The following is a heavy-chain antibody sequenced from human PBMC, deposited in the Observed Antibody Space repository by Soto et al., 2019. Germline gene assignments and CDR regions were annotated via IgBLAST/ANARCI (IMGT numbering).Heavy chain of an antibody. D-gene: IGHD3-10*01. CDR2: INQDGSTN. V-gene: IGHV3-7*01. J-gene: IGHJ4*02. CDR1: GFTFSTYW. CDR3: ARDKSGSSDY. Sequence: GSLRLSCAASGFTFSTYWMSWARQAPGKGLEWVAHINQDGSTNYHVDSVKGRFTISRDNARNSLYLQMNSLRAEDTAVYYCARDKSGSSDYWAPGNLVTVSS.